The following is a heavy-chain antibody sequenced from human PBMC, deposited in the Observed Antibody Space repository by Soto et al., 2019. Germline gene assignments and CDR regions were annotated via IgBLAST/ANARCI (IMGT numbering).Heavy chain of an antibody. CDR1: GYTFTSYA. J-gene: IGHJ4*02. CDR2: INAGNGNT. Sequence: QVQLVQSGAEVKKPGASVKVSCKASGYTFTSYAMHWVRQAPGQRLEWMGWINAGNGNTKYSQKFQGRVTITRDTTASTAYMELSSLRSEDTAVYYCARGVGSGLSDYWGRGTLVTVSS. D-gene: IGHD1-26*01. V-gene: IGHV1-3*01. CDR3: ARGVGSGLSDY.